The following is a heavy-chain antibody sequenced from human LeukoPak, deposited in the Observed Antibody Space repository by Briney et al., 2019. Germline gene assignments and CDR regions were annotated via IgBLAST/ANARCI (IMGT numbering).Heavy chain of an antibody. CDR1: GFTFSSSA. Sequence: GGSLRLSCAASGFTFSSSAMSWVRQAPGKGLEWVSAISNNGGYTYYADSVQGRFTISRDNSKNTLYLQMNSLRAEDTAVYYCARGHSSGWYYFDYWGQGTLVTVSS. D-gene: IGHD6-19*01. J-gene: IGHJ4*02. CDR2: ISNNGGYT. CDR3: ARGHSSGWYYFDY. V-gene: IGHV3-23*01.